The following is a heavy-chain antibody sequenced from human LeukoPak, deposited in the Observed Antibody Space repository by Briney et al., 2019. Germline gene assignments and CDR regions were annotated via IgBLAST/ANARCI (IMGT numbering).Heavy chain of an antibody. Sequence: ASVKVSCKASGYTFTNYYIHWVRQAPGQGLEWMGLINPSGGTTSYAQNFQGRVTMTRDTSISTAYLELSRLRSDDTAVYYCARSLQQLVIEWGQGTLVTVSS. D-gene: IGHD6-13*01. CDR1: GYTFTNYY. V-gene: IGHV1-46*01. CDR3: ARSLQQLVIE. J-gene: IGHJ4*02. CDR2: INPSGGTT.